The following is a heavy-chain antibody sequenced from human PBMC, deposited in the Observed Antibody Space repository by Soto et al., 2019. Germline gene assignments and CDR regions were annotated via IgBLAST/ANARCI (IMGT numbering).Heavy chain of an antibody. CDR2: FSPEDGET. D-gene: IGHD6-13*01. CDR1: GHTLTELS. J-gene: IGHJ4*02. Sequence: ASVKVSCKISGHTLTELSMHWVRQAPGKGLEWMGGFSPEDGETIYARKFQGRVTMTEDTSTDTAYMELSSLRSDDTAVYYCAKTYSSSWYAAQHPKFHSFDYWGQGTLVTVSS. V-gene: IGHV1-24*01. CDR3: AKTYSSSWYAAQHPKFHSFDY.